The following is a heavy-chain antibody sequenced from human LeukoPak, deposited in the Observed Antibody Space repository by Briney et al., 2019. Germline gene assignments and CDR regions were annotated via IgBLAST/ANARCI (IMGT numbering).Heavy chain of an antibody. CDR3: NTVYYYGSGSYSGY. Sequence: GGSLRLSCAASGFTFYNAWMSWVRQAPGKGVEWVGRIKSKIDGWTADYAAPVKGRFTMSRDDSKNMLYLQMNSLKTEDTAVYYCNTVYYYGSGSYSGYWGQGTLVTVSS. CDR2: IKSKIDGWTA. V-gene: IGHV3-15*01. J-gene: IGHJ4*02. CDR1: GFTFYNAW. D-gene: IGHD3-10*01.